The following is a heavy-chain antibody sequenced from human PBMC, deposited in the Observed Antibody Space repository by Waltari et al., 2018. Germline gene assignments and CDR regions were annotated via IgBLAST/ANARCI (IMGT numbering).Heavy chain of an antibody. V-gene: IGHV3-66*02. CDR1: GFGVTHPY. CDR3: ESMTYHYDSDGLLTDVIDL. D-gene: IGHD3-9*01. J-gene: IGHJ3*01. CDR2: LYSAGAT. Sequence: DVQVVESGGGLVQPGGSLKLACAASGFGVTHPYINWVRQAPGKGLEWVSILYSAGATYYADSVQGRFTVSRDNFRNTLYLQMNSLRAEDTAVYYCESMTYHYDSDGLLTDVIDLWGQGTKVTVSS.